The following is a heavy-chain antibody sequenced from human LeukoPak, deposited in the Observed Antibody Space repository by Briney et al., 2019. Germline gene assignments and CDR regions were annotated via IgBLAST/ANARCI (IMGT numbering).Heavy chain of an antibody. D-gene: IGHD3-10*01. CDR2: IIPIFGTA. V-gene: IGHV1-69*13. Sequence: SVKVSCKAPGGTFSSYAISWVRQAPGQGLEWMGGIIPIFGTANYAQKFQGRVTITADESTSTAYMELSSLRSEDTAVYYRATLVRGSIWGQGTLVTVSS. J-gene: IGHJ4*02. CDR1: GGTFSSYA. CDR3: ATLVRGSI.